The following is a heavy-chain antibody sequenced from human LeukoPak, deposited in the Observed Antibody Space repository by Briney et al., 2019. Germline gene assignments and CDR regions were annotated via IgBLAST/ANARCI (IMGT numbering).Heavy chain of an antibody. CDR2: IGSGGSVI. J-gene: IGHJ4*02. D-gene: IGHD3-9*01. V-gene: IGHV3-11*01. CDR3: ARANRGGSIYYFDY. Sequence: GGSLRLSCAASGFTFSDFYMSWIRLAPGKGLEWVSYIGSGGSVIYYADSVKGRFTISRDNAKNSLYLQMNSLRAEDTAVYYCARANRGGSIYYFDYWGQGTLVTVSS. CDR1: GFTFSDFY.